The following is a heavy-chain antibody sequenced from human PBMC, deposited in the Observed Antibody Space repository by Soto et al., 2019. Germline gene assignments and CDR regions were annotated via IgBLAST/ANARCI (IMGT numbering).Heavy chain of an antibody. Sequence: ASVKVSCKASGYTFTSYAMHWVRQAPGQRLEWMGWINAGNGNTKYSQKKQGRVTITRDTSASTANKELSSLRSKDTAVYYCARGIPDYYDSSGYGFDYWGQGTLVTVSS. CDR2: INAGNGNT. J-gene: IGHJ4*02. CDR1: GYTFTSYA. D-gene: IGHD3-22*01. V-gene: IGHV1-3*01. CDR3: ARGIPDYYDSSGYGFDY.